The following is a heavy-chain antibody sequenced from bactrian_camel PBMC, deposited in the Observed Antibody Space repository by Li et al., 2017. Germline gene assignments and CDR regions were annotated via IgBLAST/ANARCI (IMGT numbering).Heavy chain of an antibody. D-gene: IGHD5*01. V-gene: IGHV3S7*01. Sequence: QVQLVESGGGLVQPGGSLRLSCAASGFTFSNYAMSWVRQAPGKGLEWVSSLSTGGGGTYYADAVKGRFTISEYNSKNTLYLQINSLKPEDTAVYYCAADLEHEFGSRNRFGYWGQGTQVTVS. CDR3: AADLEHEFGSRNRFGY. J-gene: IGHJ6*01. CDR1: GFTFSNYA. CDR2: LSTGGGGT.